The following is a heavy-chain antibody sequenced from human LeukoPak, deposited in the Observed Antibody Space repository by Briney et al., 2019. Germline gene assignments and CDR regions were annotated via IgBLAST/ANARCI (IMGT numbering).Heavy chain of an antibody. Sequence: QPGGSLRLSCAASGFTFSSYAMSWVRQAPGKGLEWVSAISGSGGSTYYADSVKGRFTISRENSKNTLYLQMNSLRAEDTAGYYCAKGRLALVAGTSFDYWGQGTLVTVSS. CDR3: AKGRLALVAGTSFDY. CDR1: GFTFSSYA. V-gene: IGHV3-23*01. CDR2: ISGSGGST. D-gene: IGHD6-19*01. J-gene: IGHJ4*02.